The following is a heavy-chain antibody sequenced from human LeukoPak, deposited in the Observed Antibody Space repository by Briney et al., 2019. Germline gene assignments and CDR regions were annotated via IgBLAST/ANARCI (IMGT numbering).Heavy chain of an antibody. Sequence: AGGSLRLSCAASGFTFSSYNMSWVRQAPGKGLEWVSTISGSGDSTYYADSVKGRFTISRDNSKNTLSLQMNSLRAEDTAVYYCAKGHYYDSRGYFGVDYWGQGALVTVSS. V-gene: IGHV3-23*01. CDR1: GFTFSSYN. CDR3: AKGHYYDSRGYFGVDY. J-gene: IGHJ4*02. D-gene: IGHD3-22*01. CDR2: ISGSGDST.